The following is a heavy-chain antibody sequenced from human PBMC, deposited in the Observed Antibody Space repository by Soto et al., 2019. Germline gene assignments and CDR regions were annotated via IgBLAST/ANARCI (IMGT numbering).Heavy chain of an antibody. CDR3: ARQYAPYTYGMDV. V-gene: IGHV3-30-3*01. Sequence: GGSLRLSCAASGFTFSSYAMHWVRQAPGKGLEWVAVISYDGSNKYYADSVKGRFTISRDNSKNTLYLQMNSLRAEDTAVYYCARQYAPYTYGMDVWGQGTTVTVSS. CDR2: ISYDGSNK. J-gene: IGHJ6*02. D-gene: IGHD3-16*01. CDR1: GFTFSSYA.